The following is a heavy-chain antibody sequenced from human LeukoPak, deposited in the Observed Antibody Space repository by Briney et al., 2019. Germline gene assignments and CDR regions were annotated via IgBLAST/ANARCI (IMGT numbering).Heavy chain of an antibody. V-gene: IGHV3-48*01. J-gene: IGHJ4*02. D-gene: IGHD6-6*01. CDR1: GFTFSSYS. Sequence: GGSLRLSCAASGFTFSSYSMNWVRQAPGKGLEGVSYISSSSSNMYYADSVKGRFTISRDSAKNSLYLQMNSLRAEDTAVYYCAREYSSSSGRSFDYWGQGTLVIVSS. CDR2: ISSSSSNM. CDR3: AREYSSSSGRSFDY.